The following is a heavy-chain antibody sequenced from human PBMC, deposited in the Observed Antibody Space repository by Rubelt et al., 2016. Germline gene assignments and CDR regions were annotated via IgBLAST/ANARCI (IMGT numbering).Heavy chain of an antibody. D-gene: IGHD6-6*01. CDR3: ARPNGQFGSIYGMDV. J-gene: IGHJ6*02. V-gene: IGHV4-39*07. CDR1: GGSISSSSYY. CDR2: IYYSGST. Sequence: QLQLQESGPGLVKPSETLSLTCTVSGGSISSSSYYWGWIRQPPGKGLEWIGSIYYSGSTYYDPSLSSLVHISVDTCKSQFSLKRSSVTAADTAVDYCARPNGQFGSIYGMDVWGQGTTVTVSS.